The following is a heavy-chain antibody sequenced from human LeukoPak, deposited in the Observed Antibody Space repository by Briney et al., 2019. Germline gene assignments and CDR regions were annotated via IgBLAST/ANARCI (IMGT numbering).Heavy chain of an antibody. CDR1: GGSISSSSYY. CDR2: IYYSGST. Sequence: SETLSLSCTVSGGSISSSSYYWGWIRQPPGKGLEWIGSIYYSGSTYYNPSLKSRVTISVDTSKNQFSLKLSSVTAADTAVYYCARQRGYSGSYYFSPNWFDPWGQGILVTVSS. D-gene: IGHD1-26*01. V-gene: IGHV4-39*01. J-gene: IGHJ5*02. CDR3: ARQRGYSGSYYFSPNWFDP.